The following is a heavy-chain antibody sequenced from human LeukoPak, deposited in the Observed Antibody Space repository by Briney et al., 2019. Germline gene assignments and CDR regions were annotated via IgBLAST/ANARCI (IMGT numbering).Heavy chain of an antibody. Sequence: ASVKVSCKASGYTFTGYYMHWVRQAPGQGLEWMGWINPNSGGTNYAQKFQGRVTVTRDTSISTAYMELSRLRSDDTAVYYCARVGEYIAVAGTGDWFDPWGQGTLVTVSS. D-gene: IGHD6-19*01. CDR1: GYTFTGYY. V-gene: IGHV1-2*02. CDR2: INPNSGGT. J-gene: IGHJ5*02. CDR3: ARVGEYIAVAGTGDWFDP.